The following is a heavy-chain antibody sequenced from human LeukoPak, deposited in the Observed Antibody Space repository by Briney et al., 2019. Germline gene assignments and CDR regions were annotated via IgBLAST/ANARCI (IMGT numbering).Heavy chain of an antibody. Sequence: GESLRLSCAASGFTFSSYAMSWVRQAPGKGLDWVSAISGGGDTTYYADSVKGRFTISRDNSKNTLYLQMNNLRAEDTAIYYCAKAANYDILTGYYLDYWGQGTLVTVSS. CDR2: ISGGGDTT. CDR1: GFTFSSYA. V-gene: IGHV3-23*01. CDR3: AKAANYDILTGYYLDY. J-gene: IGHJ4*02. D-gene: IGHD3-9*01.